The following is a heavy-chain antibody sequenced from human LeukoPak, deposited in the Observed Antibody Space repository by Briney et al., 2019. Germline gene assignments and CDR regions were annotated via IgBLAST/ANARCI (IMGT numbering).Heavy chain of an antibody. J-gene: IGHJ6*03. CDR2: IYYSGST. Sequence: PSETLSLTCTVSGGSISSYYWSWIRQPPGKGLEWIGYIYYSGSTNYNPSLKSRVTISVDTSKNQFSLKLSSVTAADTTVYYCARGHYGDYADYYYMDVWGKGTTVTVSS. CDR1: GGSISSYY. V-gene: IGHV4-59*01. CDR3: ARGHYGDYADYYYMDV. D-gene: IGHD4-17*01.